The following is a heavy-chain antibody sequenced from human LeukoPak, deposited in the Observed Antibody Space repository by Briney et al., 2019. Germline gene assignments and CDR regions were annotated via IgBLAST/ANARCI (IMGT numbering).Heavy chain of an antibody. CDR3: ARDVTYDSSAPGAFDI. CDR1: GGSISSGGYC. CDR2: IYYSGST. Sequence: SETLSLTGTVSGGSISSGGYCWSWIRQHPGKGLEWIGYIYYSGSTYYHPSLKSRVTISVDTSKNQFSLKLSSVTAADTAVYYCARDVTYDSSAPGAFDIWGQGTMVTVSS. J-gene: IGHJ3*02. V-gene: IGHV4-31*03. D-gene: IGHD3-22*01.